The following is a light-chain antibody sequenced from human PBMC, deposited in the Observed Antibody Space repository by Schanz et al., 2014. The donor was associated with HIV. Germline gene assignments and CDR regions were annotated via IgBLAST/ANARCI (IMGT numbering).Light chain of an antibody. Sequence: QSALTQPASVSGSPGQSITISCTGTSSDVGKYNLVSWYQQHPGRAPKVMIYEVNKRPSGASHRFSGSKSGNTASLTISALQAEDEADYYCTSYTTTNTWLFGGGTKLTVL. CDR3: TSYTTTNTWL. CDR1: SSDVGKYNL. CDR2: EVN. V-gene: IGLV2-14*02. J-gene: IGLJ3*02.